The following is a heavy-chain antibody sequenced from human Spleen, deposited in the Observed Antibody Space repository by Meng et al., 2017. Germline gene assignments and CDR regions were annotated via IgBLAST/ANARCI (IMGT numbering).Heavy chain of an antibody. CDR1: GGSISNGDYY. CDR3: ARHHHSPTFDY. D-gene: IGHD1-14*01. V-gene: IGHV4-39*01. Sequence: QVQLQESGPGLVKPSQTLSLTCTVSGGSISNGDYYWSWIRQPPGEGLEWIGSVVYSGTTYYTSSLKSRVSISVDTSKNQFSLKLSSVTAADTAVYYCARHHHSPTFDYWGQGTLVTVSS. CDR2: VVYSGTT. J-gene: IGHJ4*02.